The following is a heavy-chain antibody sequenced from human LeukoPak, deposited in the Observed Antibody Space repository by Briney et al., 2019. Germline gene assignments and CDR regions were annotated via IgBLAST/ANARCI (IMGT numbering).Heavy chain of an antibody. CDR1: GVSISSSNSY. Sequence: PSETLSLTCTVSGVSISSSNSYWGWIRQPPGKGLEWIGSIYYSGNTYYNASLKSQVSISIDTSKNQFSLRLTSVTAADTAVYYCAGDVDGYDILGTWFDPWGQGTLVTVSS. CDR2: IYYSGNT. CDR3: AGDVDGYDILGTWFDP. V-gene: IGHV4-39*02. J-gene: IGHJ5*02. D-gene: IGHD3-9*01.